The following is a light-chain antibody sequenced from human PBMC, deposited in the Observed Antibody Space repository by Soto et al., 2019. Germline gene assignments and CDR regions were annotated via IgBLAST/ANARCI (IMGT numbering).Light chain of an antibody. CDR1: SSDVGGYNS. CDR2: DVI. J-gene: IGLJ2*01. V-gene: IGLV2-11*01. CDR3: CSYAGSYILV. Sequence: QSALTQPRSVSGSPGQSVTISCTGTSSDVGGYNSVSWYQQHPGKAPKLIIYDVIKRPSGVPNRFSGSKSGNTASLTISGLRAEDEADYYCCSYAGSYILVFGGGTQLTVL.